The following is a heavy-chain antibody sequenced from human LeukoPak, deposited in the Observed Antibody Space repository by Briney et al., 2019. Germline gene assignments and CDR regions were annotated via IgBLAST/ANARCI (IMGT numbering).Heavy chain of an antibody. CDR3: AKDGGGYSYGHYYYYMDV. J-gene: IGHJ6*03. V-gene: IGHV3-30*04. CDR1: GFTFSSYA. CDR2: ISYDGSNK. D-gene: IGHD5-18*01. Sequence: GRSLRLSCAASGFTFSSYAMHWVRQAPGKGLEWVAVISYDGSNKYYADSVKGRFTISRDNSKNTLYLQMSSLRAEDTAVYYCAKDGGGYSYGHYYYYMDVWGKGTTVTISS.